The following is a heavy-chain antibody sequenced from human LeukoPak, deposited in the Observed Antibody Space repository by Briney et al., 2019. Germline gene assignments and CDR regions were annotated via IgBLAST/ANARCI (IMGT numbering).Heavy chain of an antibody. V-gene: IGHV1-8*01. D-gene: IGHD1-26*01. CDR3: ARGNRMVGARYLNFDY. CDR2: MNPNSGNT. Sequence: GASVKVSCKASGYTFTSYDINWVRQATGQGLEWMGWMNPNSGNTGYAQKFQGRVTMTRNTSISTAYMELSSLRSEDTAVYYCARGNRMVGARYLNFDYWGQGTLVTVSS. J-gene: IGHJ4*02. CDR1: GYTFTSYD.